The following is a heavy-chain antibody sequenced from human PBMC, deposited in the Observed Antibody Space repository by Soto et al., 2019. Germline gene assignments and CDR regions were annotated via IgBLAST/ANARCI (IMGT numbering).Heavy chain of an antibody. CDR1: GFTFSSYG. CDR3: ARDSQPLTLAAAGTSYFDY. D-gene: IGHD6-13*01. V-gene: IGHV3-33*01. Sequence: QVQLVESGGGVVQPGRSLRLSCAASGFTFSSYGMHWVRQAPGKGLEWVAVIWYDGSNKYYADSVKGRFTISRDNSKNTLYLQMNSLRAEDTAVYYCARDSQPLTLAAAGTSYFDYWGQGTLVTVSS. CDR2: IWYDGSNK. J-gene: IGHJ4*02.